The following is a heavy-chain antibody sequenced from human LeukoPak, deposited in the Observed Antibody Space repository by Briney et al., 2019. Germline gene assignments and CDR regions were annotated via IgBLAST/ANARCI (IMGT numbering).Heavy chain of an antibody. CDR1: GGSFSGYY. Sequence: SETLSLTCAVYGGSFSGYYWSWIRQPPGKGLAWIGEINHSGSTNYNPSLKSRVTISVDTSKNQFSLKLSSVTAADTAVYYCARLAVAGRRHGDWGQGTLVTVSS. D-gene: IGHD6-19*01. J-gene: IGHJ4*02. CDR2: INHSGST. CDR3: ARLAVAGRRHGD. V-gene: IGHV4-34*01.